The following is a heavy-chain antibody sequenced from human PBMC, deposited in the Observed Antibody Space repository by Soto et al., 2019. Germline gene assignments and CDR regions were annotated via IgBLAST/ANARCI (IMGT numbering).Heavy chain of an antibody. CDR2: IIPIFGTA. V-gene: IGHV1-69*01. CDR3: ARRASHYYGSGSSYDY. J-gene: IGHJ4*02. D-gene: IGHD3-10*01. Sequence: QVQLVQSGAEVKRPGSSVKVSCKASGGTFSSYAISWVRQAPGQGLEWMGGIIPIFGTANYAQKFQGRVTITADESTSTAYMELSSLRSEDTAVYYCARRASHYYGSGSSYDYWGQGTLVTVSS. CDR1: GGTFSSYA.